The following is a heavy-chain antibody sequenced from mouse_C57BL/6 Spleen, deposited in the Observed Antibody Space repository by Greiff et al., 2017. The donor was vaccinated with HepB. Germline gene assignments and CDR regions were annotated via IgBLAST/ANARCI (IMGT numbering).Heavy chain of an antibody. Sequence: EVKLMESGEGLVKPGGSLKLSCAASGFTFSSYAMSWVRQTPEKRLEWVAYISSGGDYIYYADTVKGRFTISRDNARNTLYLQMSSLKSEDTAMYYCTRDDCGSSLWGQGTLVTVSA. CDR2: ISSGGDYI. D-gene: IGHD1-1*01. CDR1: GFTFSSYA. CDR3: TRDDCGSSL. J-gene: IGHJ3*01. V-gene: IGHV5-9-1*02.